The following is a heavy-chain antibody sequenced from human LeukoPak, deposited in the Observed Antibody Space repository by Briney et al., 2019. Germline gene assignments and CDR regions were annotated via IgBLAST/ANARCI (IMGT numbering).Heavy chain of an antibody. Sequence: GGSLTLSCVASGFTFSSYAMSWVRQAPGKGLEWVSAISGSGDSTYYADSVKGRFTISRDNSKNTLYLQMNSLRAEDTAVYYCARPTMANAFDIWGQGTMVTVSS. D-gene: IGHD3-10*01. CDR3: ARPTMANAFDI. V-gene: IGHV3-23*01. J-gene: IGHJ3*02. CDR2: ISGSGDST. CDR1: GFTFSSYA.